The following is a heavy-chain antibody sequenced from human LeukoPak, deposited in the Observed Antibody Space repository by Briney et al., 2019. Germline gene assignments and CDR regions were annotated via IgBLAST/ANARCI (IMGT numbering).Heavy chain of an antibody. J-gene: IGHJ5*02. V-gene: IGHV4-30-2*01. CDR1: GGSISSGGYS. CDR2: IYHSGST. CDR3: ARTDGSGSYENWFDP. Sequence: SETLSLTCAVSGGSISSGGYSWSWIRQPPGKGLEWIGYIYHSGSTYYDPSLKSRVTISVDRSKNQFSLKLSSVTAADTAVYYCARTDGSGSYENWFDPWGQGTLVTVSS. D-gene: IGHD3-10*01.